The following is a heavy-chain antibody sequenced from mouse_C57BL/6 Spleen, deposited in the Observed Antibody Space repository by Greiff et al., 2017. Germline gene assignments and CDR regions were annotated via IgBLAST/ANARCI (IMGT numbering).Heavy chain of an antibody. Sequence: QLQESGPGLVKPSQSLSLTCSVTGYSITSGYYWNWIRQFPGNKLEWMGYISYDGSNNYNPSLKNRISITRDTSKNQFFLKLNSVTTEDTATYYCARGTGTGYFDVWGTGTTVTVSS. V-gene: IGHV3-6*01. CDR1: GYSITSGYY. CDR3: ARGTGTGYFDV. D-gene: IGHD4-1*01. CDR2: ISYDGSN. J-gene: IGHJ1*03.